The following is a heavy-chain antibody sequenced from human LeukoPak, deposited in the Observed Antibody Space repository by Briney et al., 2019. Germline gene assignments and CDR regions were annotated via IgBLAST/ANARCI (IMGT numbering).Heavy chain of an antibody. CDR3: ASCNAGGDCFDDAFDI. D-gene: IGHD2-21*02. Sequence: ASVKVSCKASGYTFTSYYMHWVRQAPGQGLEWMGIINPSGGSTSYAQKFQGRVTMTTDTSTSTAYMELRSLRSDDTAVYYCASCNAGGDCFDDAFDIWGQGTMVTVSS. CDR1: GYTFTSYY. CDR2: INPSGGST. J-gene: IGHJ3*02. V-gene: IGHV1-46*01.